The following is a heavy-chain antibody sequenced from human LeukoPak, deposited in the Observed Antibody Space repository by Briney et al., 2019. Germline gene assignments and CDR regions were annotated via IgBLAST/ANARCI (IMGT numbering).Heavy chain of an antibody. D-gene: IGHD5-18*01. CDR3: ARDLGIQLWSYALGY. J-gene: IGHJ4*02. CDR1: GFTFSSYG. CDR2: IYSGGST. V-gene: IGHV3-66*01. Sequence: GGSLRLSRAASGFTFSSYGMHWVRQAPGKGMEWVSVIYSGGSTYYADSVKGRFTISRDNSKNTLYLQMNSLRAEDTAVYYCARDLGIQLWSYALGYWGQGTLVTVSS.